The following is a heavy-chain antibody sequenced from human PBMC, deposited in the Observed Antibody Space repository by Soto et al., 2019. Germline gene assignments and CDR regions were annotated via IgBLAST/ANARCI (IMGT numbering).Heavy chain of an antibody. J-gene: IGHJ3*02. Sequence: SETLSLTCTVSGGSISSSSYYWGWIRQPPGKGLEWIGSIYYSGSTYYNPSLKSRVTISVDTSKNHFSLKLSSVTAADTAVYYCARQRDIWFGELFLGTREAFDIWGQGTMVTVSS. D-gene: IGHD3-10*01. CDR1: GGSISSSSYY. CDR2: IYYSGST. V-gene: IGHV4-39*01. CDR3: ARQRDIWFGELFLGTREAFDI.